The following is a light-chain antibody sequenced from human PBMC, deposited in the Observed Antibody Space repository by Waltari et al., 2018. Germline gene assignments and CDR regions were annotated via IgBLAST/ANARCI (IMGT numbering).Light chain of an antibody. V-gene: IGLV3-19*01. CDR2: GKN. J-gene: IGLJ2*01. CDR1: SLRSYY. Sequence: SSELTQDPAVSVASGQTVRITCQGDSLRSYYASWYQQKPGQDPVLVIYGKNNRPSGIPDRFSGSSSGNTAYLTITGAQAEDEADYYCNSRDSSGNHLVFGGGTKLTVL. CDR3: NSRDSSGNHLV.